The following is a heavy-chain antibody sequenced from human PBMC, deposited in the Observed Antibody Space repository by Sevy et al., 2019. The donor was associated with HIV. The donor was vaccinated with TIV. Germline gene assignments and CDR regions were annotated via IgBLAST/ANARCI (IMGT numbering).Heavy chain of an antibody. V-gene: IGHV3-66*02. CDR3: VGLFLSYRSGWSYFDY. CDR2: IFSSGST. D-gene: IGHD6-19*01. Sequence: GGSLRLSCAISGFTVNDKYIIWVRQAPGKGLEWVSVIFSSGSTYYADSAKGRFTISRDNSKNTVDLQMNSVRAEDTAVYYCVGLFLSYRSGWSYFDYWGHGTLVTVSS. CDR1: GFTVNDKY. J-gene: IGHJ4*01.